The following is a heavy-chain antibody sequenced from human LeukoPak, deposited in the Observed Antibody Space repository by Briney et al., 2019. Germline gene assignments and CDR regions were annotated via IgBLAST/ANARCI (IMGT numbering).Heavy chain of an antibody. J-gene: IGHJ4*02. CDR2: IWSDGSNK. Sequence: PGGSLRLSCAASGFTFSSYAMSWVRQAPGKGLEWVAVIWSDGSNKYYADSVEGRFTISRDNSKNTLYLQMNSLRAEDTAVYYCASGRTGYHYFDYWGQGTLVSVSS. V-gene: IGHV3-33*08. CDR3: ASGRTGYHYFDY. D-gene: IGHD3-9*01. CDR1: GFTFSSYA.